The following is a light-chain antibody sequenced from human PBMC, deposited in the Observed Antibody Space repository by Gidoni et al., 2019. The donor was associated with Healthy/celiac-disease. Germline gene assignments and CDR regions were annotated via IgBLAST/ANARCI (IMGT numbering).Light chain of an antibody. CDR2: GAS. J-gene: IGKJ2*01. Sequence: EIVLTQSPATLSVYTGERATLSCRASQSVSSNLAWYQQTPGQAPRLRIYGASTRATGIPARFSGSGSGTEFTLTISSLQSEDFAVYYCQQYKNWPPVYTFXQXTKLEIK. V-gene: IGKV3D-15*01. CDR1: QSVSSN. CDR3: QQYKNWPPVYT.